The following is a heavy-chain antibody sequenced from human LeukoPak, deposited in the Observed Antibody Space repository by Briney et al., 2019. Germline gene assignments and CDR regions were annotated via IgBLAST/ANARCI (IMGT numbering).Heavy chain of an antibody. CDR2: IYTSGST. Sequence: KPSQTLSLTCTVSGGSISSGSYYWSWIRQPAGKGLEWIGRIYTSGSTNYNPSLKSRVTISVDTSKNQFSLKLSSVTAADTAVYYCARVAGKVVVTAIRYYYYYYMDVWGKGTTVTISS. D-gene: IGHD2-21*02. CDR1: GGSISSGSYY. J-gene: IGHJ6*03. CDR3: ARVAGKVVVTAIRYYYYYYMDV. V-gene: IGHV4-61*02.